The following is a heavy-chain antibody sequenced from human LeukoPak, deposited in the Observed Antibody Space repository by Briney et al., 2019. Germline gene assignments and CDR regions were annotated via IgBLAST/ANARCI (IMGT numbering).Heavy chain of an antibody. D-gene: IGHD4-17*01. CDR1: GFTFSSYC. CDR2: ISGSGGST. V-gene: IGHV3-23*01. CDR3: AKEADYGDYVGKWFHP. Sequence: QAGGSLRLSYPASGFTFSSYCMSWVRQAPGKGLEWVSAISGSGGSTYYADSVKGRFTISRDNSKNTLYLQMTSLRAEDTAVYYCAKEADYGDYVGKWFHPWGQGTLVTVSS. J-gene: IGHJ5*02.